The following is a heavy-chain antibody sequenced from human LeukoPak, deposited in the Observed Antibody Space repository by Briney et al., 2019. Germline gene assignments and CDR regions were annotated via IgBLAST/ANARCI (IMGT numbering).Heavy chain of an antibody. J-gene: IGHJ6*03. D-gene: IGHD6-13*01. CDR1: GGSISSSTYY. CDR3: ARQGIAAAGRIPNYYYYMDV. Sequence: SETLSLTCTVSGGSISSSTYYWGWIRQPPGKGLEWIGSIYYSGSTYYNPSLKSRVTISVDTSKNQFSLKLSSVTAADTAVYYCARQGIAAAGRIPNYYYYMDVWGKGTTVTISS. V-gene: IGHV4-39*01. CDR2: IYYSGST.